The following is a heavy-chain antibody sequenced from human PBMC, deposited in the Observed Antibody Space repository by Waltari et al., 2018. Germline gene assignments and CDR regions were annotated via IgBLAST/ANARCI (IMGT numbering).Heavy chain of an antibody. Sequence: QVQLVQSGAEVTKPGSSVKVSCKASGGPFSSYAISWVRQAPGQGLEWRGRIIPIFGTANYAQKFQGRVTITADKSTSTAYMELSSLRSEDTAVYYCARDPRGGSGSYDGYWGQGTLVTVSS. CDR3: ARDPRGGSGSYDGY. V-gene: IGHV1-69*08. CDR2: IIPIFGTA. CDR1: GGPFSSYA. J-gene: IGHJ4*02. D-gene: IGHD3-10*01.